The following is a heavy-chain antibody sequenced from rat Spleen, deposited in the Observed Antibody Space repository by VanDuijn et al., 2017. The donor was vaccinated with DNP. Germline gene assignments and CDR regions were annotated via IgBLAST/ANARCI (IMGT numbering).Heavy chain of an antibody. D-gene: IGHD1-2*01. CDR2: INIDGGST. CDR3: AKDGELGYTMDA. V-gene: IGHV5-58*01. CDR1: GFTFSTYW. Sequence: EVQLAETGGGLVQPGRSLNLSCVGSGFTFSTYWMYWIRQAPGKGLEWIASINIDGGSTYYPDSVRGRFTISRDNAENTVYLQMNSLRSEDTATYYCAKDGELGYTMDAWGQGTSVTVSS. J-gene: IGHJ4*01.